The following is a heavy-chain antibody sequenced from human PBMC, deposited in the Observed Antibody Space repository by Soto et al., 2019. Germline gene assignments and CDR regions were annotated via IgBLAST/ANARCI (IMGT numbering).Heavy chain of an antibody. Sequence: VGSLRLSCAASGVRFSSYAMSWVRQAPGKGLEWVSAISGSGGSTYYADSVKGRFTISRDNSKNTLYLQMNSLRAEDTAVYYCAKAPSRWNYNMIYFDYWGQGTLVTVSS. CDR2: ISGSGGST. J-gene: IGHJ4*02. D-gene: IGHD1-7*01. V-gene: IGHV3-23*01. CDR3: AKAPSRWNYNMIYFDY. CDR1: GVRFSSYA.